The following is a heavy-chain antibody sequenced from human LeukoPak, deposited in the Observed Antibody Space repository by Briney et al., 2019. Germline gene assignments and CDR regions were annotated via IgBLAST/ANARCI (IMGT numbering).Heavy chain of an antibody. V-gene: IGHV3-30*02. Sequence: GGSLRLSCAASGFTFSSYGMHWVRQAPGKGLEWVAFIRYDGSNKYYADSVKGRFIISRDNSKNTLYLQMNSLRAEDTAVYYCAKAPNCSSTSCYTNYYYMDVWGKGTTVTVSS. CDR1: GFTFSSYG. D-gene: IGHD2-2*02. CDR2: IRYDGSNK. J-gene: IGHJ6*03. CDR3: AKAPNCSSTSCYTNYYYMDV.